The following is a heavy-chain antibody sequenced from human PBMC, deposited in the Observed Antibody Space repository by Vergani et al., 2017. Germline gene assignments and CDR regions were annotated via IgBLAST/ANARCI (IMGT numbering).Heavy chain of an antibody. Sequence: QVQLQQWGAGLLKPSQTLSLTCTVSGGSISSGSYYWSWIRQPAGKGLEWIGYIYYSGSTNYNPSLKSRVTISVDRSKNQFSLKLSSVTAADTAVYYCARTAVPAAMGGWFDPWGQGTLVTVSS. J-gene: IGHJ5*02. CDR2: IYYSGST. CDR1: GGSISSGSYY. V-gene: IGHV4-61*02. CDR3: ARTAVPAAMGGWFDP. D-gene: IGHD2-2*01.